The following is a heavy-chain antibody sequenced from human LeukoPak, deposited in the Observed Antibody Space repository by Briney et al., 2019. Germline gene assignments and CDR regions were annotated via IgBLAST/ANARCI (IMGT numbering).Heavy chain of an antibody. CDR1: GGSISSYY. CDR3: ARSNTGYRMDV. J-gene: IGHJ6*03. D-gene: IGHD4-11*01. Sequence: SETLSLTCTASGGSISSYYWSWIRQPPGKGLEWIGYIYYSGSTNYNPSLKSRVTISVDTSKNQFSLKLSSVTAADTAVYYCARSNTGYRMDVWGKGTTVTVSS. V-gene: IGHV4-59*01. CDR2: IYYSGST.